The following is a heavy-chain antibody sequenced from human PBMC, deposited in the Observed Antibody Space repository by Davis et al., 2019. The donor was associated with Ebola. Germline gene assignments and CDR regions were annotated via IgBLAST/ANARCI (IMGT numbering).Heavy chain of an antibody. CDR1: GGSINSSSYY. CDR2: IYYSGST. CDR3: ARHGAAAAPFWY. V-gene: IGHV4-39*01. D-gene: IGHD6-13*01. Sequence: MPGGSLRLSCTVSGGSINSSSYYWGWIRQPPGKGLEWLGTIYYSGSTNYNPSLKSRVTISVDTSKNQFSLKLSSVTAADTAVYYCARHGAAAAPFWYWGQGTLVTVSS. J-gene: IGHJ4*02.